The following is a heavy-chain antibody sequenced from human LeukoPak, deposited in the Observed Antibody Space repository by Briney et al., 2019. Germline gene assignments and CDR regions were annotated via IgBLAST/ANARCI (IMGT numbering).Heavy chain of an antibody. CDR1: GGSISSYY. CDR3: AREIAPAGIYYYYYMDV. Sequence: SETLSLTCTVSGGSISSYYWSWIRQPPGKGLEWIGYIYYSGSTNYNPSLKSRVTMSVDTSKNQFSLKLSSVTAADTAVYYCAREIAPAGIYYYYYMDVWGKGTTVTISS. J-gene: IGHJ6*03. V-gene: IGHV4-59*12. D-gene: IGHD6-13*01. CDR2: IYYSGST.